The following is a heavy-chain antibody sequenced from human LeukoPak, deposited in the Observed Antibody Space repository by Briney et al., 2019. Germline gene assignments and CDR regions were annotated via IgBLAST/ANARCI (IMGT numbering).Heavy chain of an antibody. D-gene: IGHD2-2*01. CDR1: GGSISSYY. Sequence: KPSETLSLTCTVSGGSISSYYWSWIRQPPGKGLEWIGYIYYSGSTNYNPSLKSRVTISVDTSKNQFSLKLSSVTAADTAVYYCASVTCISCSYWYFDLWGRGTLVTVSS. CDR3: ASVTCISCSYWYFDL. V-gene: IGHV4-59*08. CDR2: IYYSGST. J-gene: IGHJ2*01.